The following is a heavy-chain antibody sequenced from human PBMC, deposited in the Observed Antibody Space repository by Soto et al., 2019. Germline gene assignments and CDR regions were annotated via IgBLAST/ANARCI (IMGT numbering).Heavy chain of an antibody. CDR3: ARGEQLENYYYYGMDV. Sequence: QVQLVQSGAEVKKPGSSVKVSCKASGGTFSSYAISWVRQAPGQGLEWMGGIIPIFGTANYAQKFQGRVTITADESTSTAYMGLSSLRSEDTAVYYCARGEQLENYYYYGMDVWGQGTTVTVSS. CDR2: IIPIFGTA. J-gene: IGHJ6*02. CDR1: GGTFSSYA. V-gene: IGHV1-69*01. D-gene: IGHD6-6*01.